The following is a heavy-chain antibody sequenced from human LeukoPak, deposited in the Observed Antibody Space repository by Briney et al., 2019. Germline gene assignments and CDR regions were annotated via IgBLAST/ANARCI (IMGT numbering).Heavy chain of an antibody. V-gene: IGHV3-48*01. CDR3: ARGGATRPHY. D-gene: IGHD6-6*01. J-gene: IGHJ4*02. CDR2: ISSFSSTI. Sequence: GGSLRLSCAVCGFTFHSYGMNWVRQTPGKGLEWVSYISSFSSTISYADSVKGRFTISRDNAKNSLYLQMNSLRAEDTAVYYFARGGATRPHYWGQGTLVTVSS. CDR1: GFTFHSYG.